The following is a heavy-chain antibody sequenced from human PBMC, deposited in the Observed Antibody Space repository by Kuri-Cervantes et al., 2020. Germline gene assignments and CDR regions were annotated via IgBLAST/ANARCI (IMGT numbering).Heavy chain of an antibody. V-gene: IGHV4-38-2*01. CDR2: IYHSGST. CDR1: GYSISSGYY. J-gene: IGHJ4*02. CDR3: AKGTYDSSGDDLGLFDY. Sequence: SETLSLTCAVSGYSISSGYYWGWIRQPPGKGLEWIGSIYHSGSTYYNPSLKSRVTISVDTSKNQFSLKLSSVTAADTALYYCAKGTYDSSGDDLGLFDYWGQGTLVTVSS. D-gene: IGHD3-22*01.